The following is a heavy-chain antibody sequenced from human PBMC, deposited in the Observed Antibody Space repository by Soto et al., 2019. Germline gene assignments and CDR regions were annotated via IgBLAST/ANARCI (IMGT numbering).Heavy chain of an antibody. J-gene: IGHJ5*02. CDR2: IYHSGST. Sequence: QLQLQESGSGLVKPSQTLSLTCAVSGGSISSGGYSWSWIRQPPGKGLEWIGYIYHSGSTYYNPSLKSRVTISVDRSKNQFSLKLSSVTAADTAVYYCARGSEIWGGYSYGYWFDPWGQGTLVTVSS. V-gene: IGHV4-30-2*01. D-gene: IGHD5-18*01. CDR3: ARGSEIWGGYSYGYWFDP. CDR1: GGSISSGGYS.